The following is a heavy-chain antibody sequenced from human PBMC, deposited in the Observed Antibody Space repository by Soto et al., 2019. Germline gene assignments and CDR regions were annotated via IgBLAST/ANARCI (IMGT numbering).Heavy chain of an antibody. J-gene: IGHJ6*02. CDR2: IDTAGHT. D-gene: IGHD3-10*01. CDR3: ARERYYGLGSYSYYYGMDV. V-gene: IGHV3-13*01. Sequence: VQLVESGGGLVQPGGSLRLSCVASGFTFRTYDMHWVRQPTGKGLEWISTIDTAGHTYYLGSVKGRFTVSRENAENSLYLQINSLGAGDTAVYYCARERYYGLGSYSYYYGMDVWGHGTPVTVSS. CDR1: GFTFRTYD.